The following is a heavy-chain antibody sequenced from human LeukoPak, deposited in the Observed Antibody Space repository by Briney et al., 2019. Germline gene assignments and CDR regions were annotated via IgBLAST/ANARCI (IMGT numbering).Heavy chain of an antibody. V-gene: IGHV1-46*01. Sequence: ASVKVSCKASGYTFTSYYMHWVRQAPGQGLEWMGIINPSGGSTSYAQKFQGRVTMTRDTSTSTAYMELRSLRSDDTAVYYCARLLSDDYGDYAHFQWGQGTLVTVSS. CDR1: GYTFTSYY. J-gene: IGHJ4*02. CDR3: ARLLSDDYGDYAHFQ. D-gene: IGHD4-17*01. CDR2: INPSGGST.